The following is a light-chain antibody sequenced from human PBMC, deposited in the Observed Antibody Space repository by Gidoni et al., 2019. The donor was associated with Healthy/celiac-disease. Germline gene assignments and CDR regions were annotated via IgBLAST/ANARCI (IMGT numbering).Light chain of an antibody. Sequence: EIVLTQPSATLSLSPGERATLPCMASQSVSSYLAWYQQKPGQAPRLLIYDASNRTTGIPARFSGSGSGTDFNLTISSLEPEDFAVYYCQQRSNWPPTLTFGGXTKVEIK. CDR2: DAS. J-gene: IGKJ4*01. CDR1: QSVSSY. V-gene: IGKV3-11*01. CDR3: QQRSNWPPTLT.